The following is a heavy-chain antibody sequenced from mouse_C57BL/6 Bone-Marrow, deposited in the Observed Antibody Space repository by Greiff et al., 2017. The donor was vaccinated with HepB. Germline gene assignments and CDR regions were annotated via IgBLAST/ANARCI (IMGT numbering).Heavy chain of an antibody. V-gene: IGHV1-18*01. Sequence: EVQLQQSGPELVKPGASVKIPCKASGYTFTDYNMDWVKQSHGKSLEWIGDINPNNGGTIYNQKFKGKATLTVDKSSSTAYMELRSLTSEDTAVYYCARLNYGYSYYFDYWGQGTTLTVSS. CDR3: ARLNYGYSYYFDY. J-gene: IGHJ2*01. CDR2: INPNNGGT. D-gene: IGHD2-2*01. CDR1: GYTFTDYN.